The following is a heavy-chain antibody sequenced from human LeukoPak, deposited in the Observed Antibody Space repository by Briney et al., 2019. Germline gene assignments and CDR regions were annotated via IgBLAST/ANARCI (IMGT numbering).Heavy chain of an antibody. D-gene: IGHD1-26*01. CDR2: IKRDGAET. V-gene: IGHV3-7*01. Sequence: GGSLRLSCAASELTLSNYCMTWVRQGPGKGLEWVATIKRDGAETYYVDSVRGRFTISRDNAENSVYLRMNSLRDEGTAVYYCTRGGRNTSYYWYYWGQGTLVTVSS. CDR3: TRGGRNTSYYWYY. J-gene: IGHJ4*02. CDR1: ELTLSNYC.